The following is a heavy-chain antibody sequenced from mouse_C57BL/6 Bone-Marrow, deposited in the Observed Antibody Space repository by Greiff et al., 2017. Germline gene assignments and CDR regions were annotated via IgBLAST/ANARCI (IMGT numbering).Heavy chain of an antibody. J-gene: IGHJ4*01. CDR1: GFTFSSYT. Sequence: EVQLVESGGGLVKPGGSLKLSCAASGFTFSSYTMSWVRQTPEKRLEWVATISGGGGNTYYPDSVKGRFTISRDNAKNTLYLQMSSLRSENTALYYGARHVGPYAMDYWGQGTSVTVSS. CDR2: ISGGGGNT. CDR3: ARHVGPYAMDY. V-gene: IGHV5-9*01.